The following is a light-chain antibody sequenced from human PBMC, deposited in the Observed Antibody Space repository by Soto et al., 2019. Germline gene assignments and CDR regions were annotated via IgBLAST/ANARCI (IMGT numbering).Light chain of an antibody. Sequence: QSVLTQPASVSGSPGQSIAISCTGTSSDVVTYKYVSWYQQHPGKAPKLMIYEVSIRPSGVSDRFSGSKSGNTASLTISGLRPEDEAYYYCCSYAGSTTXVXXGGGTXLTVL. CDR1: SSDVVTYKY. J-gene: IGLJ2*01. V-gene: IGLV2-14*01. CDR2: EVS. CDR3: CSYAGSTTXVX.